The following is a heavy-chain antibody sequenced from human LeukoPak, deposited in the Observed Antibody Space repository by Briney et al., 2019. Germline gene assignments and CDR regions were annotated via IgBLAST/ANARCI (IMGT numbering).Heavy chain of an antibody. CDR2: ISYDGSNE. D-gene: IGHD5-24*01. CDR1: GFTFITYA. CDR3: ARDSLKNGYNYDYFDY. Sequence: GRSLRLSCAASGFTFITYAMHWVRQAPGKGLEWVAVISYDGSNEYYVDSVKGRFTISRDNSKNILYLQMNSLTAEDTAVYYCARDSLKNGYNYDYFDYWGQGTLVTVSS. V-gene: IGHV3-30-3*01. J-gene: IGHJ4*02.